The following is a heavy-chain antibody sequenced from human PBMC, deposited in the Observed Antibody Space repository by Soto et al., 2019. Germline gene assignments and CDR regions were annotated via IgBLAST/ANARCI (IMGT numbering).Heavy chain of an antibody. J-gene: IGHJ6*02. D-gene: IGHD3-10*01. CDR1: GYTFTSYY. CDR3: ARDGYYYGSGSYFWDYGMDD. CDR2: INPSGGST. V-gene: IGHV1-46*01. Sequence: ASVKVSCKASGYTFTSYYMHWVRQAPGQGLEWMGIINPSGGSTSYAQKFQGRVTMTRDTSTSTVYMELSSLRSEDTAVYYCARDGYYYGSGSYFWDYGMDDWGQGTTVTVSS.